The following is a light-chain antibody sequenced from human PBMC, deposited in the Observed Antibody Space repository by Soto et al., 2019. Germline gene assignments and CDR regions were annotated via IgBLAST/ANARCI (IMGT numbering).Light chain of an antibody. J-gene: IGLJ3*02. CDR3: QVWDSRSDHLWV. CDR1: NIGSKS. Sequence: SYELTQPPSVSVAPGQTARITCGGNNIGSKSVHWYQQKPGQAPVPVVNDDRDRPSGIPERFSGSNSGNTASLTISRVEAGDEADYYCQVWDSRSDHLWVFGGGTKLTVL. V-gene: IGLV3-21*02. CDR2: DDR.